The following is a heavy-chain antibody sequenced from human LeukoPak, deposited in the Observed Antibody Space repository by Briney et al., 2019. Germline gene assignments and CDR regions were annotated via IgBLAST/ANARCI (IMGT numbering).Heavy chain of an antibody. D-gene: IGHD2-2*02. CDR2: ISGSGGST. V-gene: IGHV3-23*01. CDR3: AKMSTTSCYTCDYYYYMDV. J-gene: IGHJ6*03. Sequence: GGSLRLSWAASGFTFSSNAMSWVRQAPGKGLEWVSAISGSGGSTYYADSVKGRFTISRDYSKNTLYLQMNSLRAEDTAVYYCAKMSTTSCYTCDYYYYMDVWGKGTTVTVSS. CDR1: GFTFSSNA.